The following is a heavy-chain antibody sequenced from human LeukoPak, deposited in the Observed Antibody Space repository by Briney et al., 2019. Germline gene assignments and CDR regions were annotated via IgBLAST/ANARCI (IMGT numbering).Heavy chain of an antibody. CDR1: GFTFSSYA. J-gene: IGHJ1*01. D-gene: IGHD6-19*01. V-gene: IGHV3-30*04. CDR3: ARGSSGWSWSEYFQH. CDR2: ISYDGSNK. Sequence: GGSRRLSCAASGFTFSSYAMHWVRQAPGKGLEWVAVISYDGSNKYYADSVKGRFTISRDNSKNTLYLQMNSLRAEDTAVYYCARGSSGWSWSEYFQHWGQGTLVTVSS.